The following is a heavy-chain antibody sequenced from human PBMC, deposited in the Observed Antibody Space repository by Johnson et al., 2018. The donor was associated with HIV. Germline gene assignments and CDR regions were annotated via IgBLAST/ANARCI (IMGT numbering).Heavy chain of an antibody. CDR1: GFTFSYYG. J-gene: IGHJ3*02. CDR3: AKAETMAGDAFDI. CDR2: ISYDGSNK. V-gene: IGHV3-30*19. D-gene: IGHD1-14*01. Sequence: HVQLVESGGGVVQPGRSLRLSCAASGFTFSYYGIHWVRQAPGKGLEWVALISYDGSNKYCADSVKGRFTISRDNSKNTLYLQTNSLRAEDTAVYYCAKAETMAGDAFDIWGQGTMVTVSS.